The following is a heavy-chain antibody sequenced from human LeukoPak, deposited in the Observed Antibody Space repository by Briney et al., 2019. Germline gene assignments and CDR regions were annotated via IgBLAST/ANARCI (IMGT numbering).Heavy chain of an antibody. Sequence: SETLSLTCTVSGGSISSYYWSWLRQPAGKGLEWIGYIYYSGSTNYNPSLKSRVTISVDTSKNQFSLKLSSVTAADTAVYYCARAGSYDYVWGSYRPPEYFDYWGQGTLVTVSS. CDR2: IYYSGST. CDR1: GGSISSYY. D-gene: IGHD3-16*02. V-gene: IGHV4-59*01. CDR3: ARAGSYDYVWGSYRPPEYFDY. J-gene: IGHJ4*02.